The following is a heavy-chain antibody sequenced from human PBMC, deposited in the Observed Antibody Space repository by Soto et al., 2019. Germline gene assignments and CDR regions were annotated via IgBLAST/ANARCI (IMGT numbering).Heavy chain of an antibody. CDR1: GGSISSSSYY. V-gene: IGHV4-39*01. J-gene: IGHJ6*03. D-gene: IGHD1-1*01. CDR3: ASLMEYLDYYYYMDV. Sequence: NPSETLSLTCTVSGGSISSSSYYWGWIRQPPGKGLEWIGSIYYSGSTYYKPSLKSRVTISVDTSKNQFSLKLSSVTAADMAVYYCASLMEYLDYYYYMDVWGKGTTVTVSS. CDR2: IYYSGST.